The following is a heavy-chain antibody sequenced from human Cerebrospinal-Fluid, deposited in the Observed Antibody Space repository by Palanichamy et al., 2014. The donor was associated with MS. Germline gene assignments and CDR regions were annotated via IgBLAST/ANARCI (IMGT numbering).Heavy chain of an antibody. V-gene: IGHV4-34*02. D-gene: IGHD2-15*01. CDR3: ARGGACSADSCSILGFDS. Sequence: QVQLQQWGAGLLKPSETLSLTCAVYGGSFNDYYWSWVRQPPGKGLEWIGEINHSGGTNYNPSLESRVTISVDTSKNQFSLKLSSATVADTAVYYCARGGACSADSCSILGFDSWGQGTLVTVSS. J-gene: IGHJ4*02. CDR2: INHSGGT. CDR1: GGSFNDYY.